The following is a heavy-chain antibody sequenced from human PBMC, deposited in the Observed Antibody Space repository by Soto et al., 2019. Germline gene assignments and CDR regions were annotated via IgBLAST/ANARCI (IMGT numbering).Heavy chain of an antibody. CDR2: IIPIFGTA. V-gene: IGHV1-69*13. D-gene: IGHD5-18*01. J-gene: IGHJ4*02. Sequence: SVKVSCKASGGTFSSYAISWVRQAPGQGLEWMGGIIPIFGTANYAQKFQGRVTITADESTSTAYMELSSLRSEDTAVYYCARDFPLRDTAMVEMDNWGQGALVTVSS. CDR1: GGTFSSYA. CDR3: ARDFPLRDTAMVEMDN.